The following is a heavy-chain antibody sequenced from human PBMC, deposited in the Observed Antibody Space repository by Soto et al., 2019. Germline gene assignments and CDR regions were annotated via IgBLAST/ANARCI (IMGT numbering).Heavy chain of an antibody. CDR1: GGSFRGYF. J-gene: IGHJ4*02. D-gene: IGHD3-16*01. Sequence: LSLTCAVSGGSFRGYFWSWIRQSPDKGLEWIGEINDNGSTYYNPSFKSRLTISVDTSKSQISLTLTSVTAADSAVYYCQGGDFWGQGTRVTVSS. CDR2: INDNGST. CDR3: QGGDF. V-gene: IGHV4-34*01.